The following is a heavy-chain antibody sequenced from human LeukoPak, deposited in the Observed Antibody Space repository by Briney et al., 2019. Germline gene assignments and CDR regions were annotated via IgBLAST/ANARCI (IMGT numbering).Heavy chain of an antibody. J-gene: IGHJ4*02. D-gene: IGHD6-13*01. Sequence: GRSLRLSCAASGFTFDDYAMHWVRQAPGKGLEWVSSTNWNSNAIGYADSVKGRFTISRDNAKNSLYMHLNSLRPEDTALYYCAREGASSSWYYFDYWGQGTLVTVSS. CDR1: GFTFDDYA. CDR2: TNWNSNAI. CDR3: AREGASSSWYYFDY. V-gene: IGHV3-9*01.